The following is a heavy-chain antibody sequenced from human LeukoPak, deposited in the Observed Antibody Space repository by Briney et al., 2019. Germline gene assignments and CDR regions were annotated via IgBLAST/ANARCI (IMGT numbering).Heavy chain of an antibody. V-gene: IGHV3-74*01. CDR1: GFTFSSYW. Sequence: GGSLRLSCAASGFTFSSYWMHWVRQAPGKGLVWVSRINSDGSSTSYADSVKGRFTISRDNAKNTLYLQMNSLRAEDTAVYYCAKGTIDYYVSSGYYDYWGQGTLVTVSS. CDR2: INSDGSST. J-gene: IGHJ4*02. D-gene: IGHD3-22*01. CDR3: AKGTIDYYVSSGYYDY.